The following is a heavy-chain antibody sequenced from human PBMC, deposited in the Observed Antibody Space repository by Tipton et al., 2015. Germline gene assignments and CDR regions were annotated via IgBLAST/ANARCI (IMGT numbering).Heavy chain of an antibody. V-gene: IGHV3-23*01. D-gene: IGHD2/OR15-2a*01. CDR2: IRPSGETT. CDR1: GFSFSTYT. CDR3: AKGGFRGDFFDH. Sequence: SLRLSCAASGFSFSTYTMTWVRQAPGRGLEWVSAIRPSGETTYYADSVKGRFTISRDNSRNTLYLQMTSLRADDTAVYYCAKGGFRGDFFDHWGRGTLVTVSS. J-gene: IGHJ4*02.